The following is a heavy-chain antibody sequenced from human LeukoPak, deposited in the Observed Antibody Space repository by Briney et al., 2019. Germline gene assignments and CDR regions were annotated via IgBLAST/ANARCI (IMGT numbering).Heavy chain of an antibody. V-gene: IGHV3-53*01. CDR1: GFTVSTNY. D-gene: IGHD6-19*01. CDR2: IYSAGST. J-gene: IGHJ4*02. Sequence: GGSLRLSCAASGFTVSTNYMNWVRQAPGKGLEWVSVIYSAGSTYYADSVKGRFTISRDNSKNTLYLQMNSLRAEDTAVYYCARDWDGSGWPIDYWGQGTLVTVSS. CDR3: ARDWDGSGWPIDY.